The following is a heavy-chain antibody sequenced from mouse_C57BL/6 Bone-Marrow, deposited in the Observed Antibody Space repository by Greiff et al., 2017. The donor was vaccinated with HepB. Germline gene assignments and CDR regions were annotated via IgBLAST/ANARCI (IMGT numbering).Heavy chain of an antibody. CDR2: IDPSDSYT. J-gene: IGHJ3*01. Sequence: QVQLQQPGAELVKPGASVKLSCKASGYTFTSYWMQWVKQRPGQGLEGIGEIDPSDSYTNYNQKFKGKATLTVDTSSSTAYMQLSSLTSEDSAVYYCAAGTTVVVNWGQGTLVTVSA. V-gene: IGHV1-50*01. CDR3: AAGTTVVVN. CDR1: GYTFTSYW. D-gene: IGHD1-1*01.